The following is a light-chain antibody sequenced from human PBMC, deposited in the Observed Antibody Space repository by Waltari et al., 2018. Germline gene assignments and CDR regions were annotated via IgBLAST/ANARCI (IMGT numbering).Light chain of an antibody. CDR2: ASS. CDR1: QYIDMY. V-gene: IGKV1-39*01. Sequence: DIQMTQSPSSLSASVGDRVTSTCRASQYIDMYLSWYQHRPGRAPKLLIFASSTLQGGVPSRFSGRGSGTDFTLTISSLEPEDFATYYCQQSYTAPSFGGGTRVEI. J-gene: IGKJ4*01. CDR3: QQSYTAPS.